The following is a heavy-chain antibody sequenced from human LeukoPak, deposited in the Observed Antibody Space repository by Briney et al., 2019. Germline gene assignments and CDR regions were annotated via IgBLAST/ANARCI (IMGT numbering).Heavy chain of an antibody. J-gene: IGHJ4*02. D-gene: IGHD5-24*01. CDR1: GGSISSSSYY. Sequence: ETLSLTCTVSGGSISSSSYYWGWVRQAPGKGLEWVSAISGSGGSTYYADSVKGRFTISRDNSKNTLYLQMNSLRAEDTAVYYCAKDGHLFRWLQFLDYWGQGTLVTVSS. CDR2: ISGSGGST. V-gene: IGHV3-23*01. CDR3: AKDGHLFRWLQFLDY.